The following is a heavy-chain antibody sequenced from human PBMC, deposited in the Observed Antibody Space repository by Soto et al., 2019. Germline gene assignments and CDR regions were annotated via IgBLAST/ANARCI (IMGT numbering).Heavy chain of an antibody. V-gene: IGHV1-69*12. CDR3: ARHSGRSPEGQYYTGMNV. D-gene: IGHD1-26*01. CDR2: IIPIFGAA. J-gene: IGHJ6*02. CDR1: GGTFSSYA. Sequence: QVQLVQSGAEVKKPGSSVKVSCKASGGTFSSYAISWGRQAPGQGLEWMGGIIPIFGAADYAQKYQGSVTITAEESTSTAYMALRSLSSEAAAVYCCARHSGRSPEGQYYTGMNVWGQGTTVTVSS.